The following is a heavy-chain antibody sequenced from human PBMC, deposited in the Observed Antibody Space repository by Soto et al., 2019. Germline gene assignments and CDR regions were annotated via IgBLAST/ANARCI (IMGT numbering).Heavy chain of an antibody. J-gene: IGHJ3*02. CDR3: ARGSGPNDAFDI. CDR1: GGSVSSGSYY. CDR2: IDYSGST. D-gene: IGHD2-15*01. V-gene: IGHV4-61*01. Sequence: QVQLQESGPGLVKPSETLSLTCTVSGGSVSSGSYYWSWIRQPPGKGLEWIGYIDYSGSTNYNPAHTSPFTISVDTSKNQFSLKLSSWTAADTAVYYCARGSGPNDAFDILGHGTMVTVSS.